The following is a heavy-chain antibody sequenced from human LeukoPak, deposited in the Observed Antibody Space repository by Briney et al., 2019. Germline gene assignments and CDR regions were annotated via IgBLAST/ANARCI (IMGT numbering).Heavy chain of an antibody. CDR3: ARDETLLGSRRFDP. V-gene: IGHV4-39*07. J-gene: IGHJ5*02. CDR2: IYYSGST. Sequence: SETLSLTCTVSGGSISSSSYYWGWIRQPPGKGLEWIGSIYYSGSTYYNPSLKSRVTISVDTSKNQFSLKLSSVTAADTAVYYCARDETLLGSRRFDPWGQGTLVTVSS. CDR1: GGSISSSSYY. D-gene: IGHD2-15*01.